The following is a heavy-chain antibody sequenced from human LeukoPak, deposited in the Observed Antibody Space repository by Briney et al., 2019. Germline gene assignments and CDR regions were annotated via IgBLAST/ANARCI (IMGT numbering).Heavy chain of an antibody. Sequence: GGSLRLSCAASGFTFSSYNMNWVRQAPGKGLEWISFISSSSSIYYADSVKGRFTISRDNAKNSLYLQMNSLRAEDTALYYCAKEDSFGSGSYYTPFDSWGQGTLVTVSS. D-gene: IGHD3-10*01. CDR2: ISSSSSI. CDR1: GFTFSSYN. J-gene: IGHJ4*02. V-gene: IGHV3-48*01. CDR3: AKEDSFGSGSYYTPFDS.